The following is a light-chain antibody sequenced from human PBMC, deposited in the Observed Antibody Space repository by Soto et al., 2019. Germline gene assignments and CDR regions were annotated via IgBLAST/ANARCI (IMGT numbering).Light chain of an antibody. CDR1: SSDVGGFDF. CDR2: EVA. J-gene: IGLJ1*01. CDR3: GSYTTSSTSHV. Sequence: QSALTQPASVSGSPGQSITISCTGTSSDVGGFDFVSWYQQHPGKAPKLLIYEVANRPSGVSNRFSGSKSGNTASLTISALQAEDEADYYCGSYTTSSTSHVFGTGTKVTVL. V-gene: IGLV2-14*03.